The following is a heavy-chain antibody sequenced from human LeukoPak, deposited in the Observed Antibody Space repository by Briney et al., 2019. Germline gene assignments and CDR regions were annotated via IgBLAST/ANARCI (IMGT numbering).Heavy chain of an antibody. CDR3: ARDLVSSGVGATILIY. D-gene: IGHD1-26*01. CDR2: ISYDGSNK. V-gene: IGHV3-30*04. J-gene: IGHJ4*02. Sequence: GGSLRLSCAASGFTFSSYAMHWVRQAPGKGLEWVAVISYDGSNKYYADSEKGRFTISRDNSKNTLYLQMNSLRAEDTAVYYCARDLVSSGVGATILIYWGQGTLVTVSS. CDR1: GFTFSSYA.